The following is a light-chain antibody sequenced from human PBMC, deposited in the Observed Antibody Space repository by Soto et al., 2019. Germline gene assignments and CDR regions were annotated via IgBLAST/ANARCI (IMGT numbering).Light chain of an antibody. Sequence: EIVLTQSPATLSLSPGEKATLSCRASQSVGTYLAWYQQKPGQAPRLLIYDASDRAAGIPARFSGSGSGTDFTLTISSLEPEDFAVYYCQHRGNWPLFTFGPGT. J-gene: IGKJ3*01. CDR2: DAS. V-gene: IGKV3-11*01. CDR3: QHRGNWPLFT. CDR1: QSVGTY.